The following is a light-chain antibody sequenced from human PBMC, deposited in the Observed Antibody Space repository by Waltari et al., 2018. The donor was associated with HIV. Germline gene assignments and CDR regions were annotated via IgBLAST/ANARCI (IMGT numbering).Light chain of an antibody. CDR1: PGISSY. CDR2: AAS. V-gene: IGKV1-9*01. Sequence: IQLTQSPSFLSASVGARVTITCRASPGISSYLAWYQQKPGKAPKLLIYAASTLQSGVPSRFSGSGSGTEFSLTISSLQPEDFATYYCQQLNSYPRTFGQGTKVEIK. J-gene: IGKJ1*01. CDR3: QQLNSYPRT.